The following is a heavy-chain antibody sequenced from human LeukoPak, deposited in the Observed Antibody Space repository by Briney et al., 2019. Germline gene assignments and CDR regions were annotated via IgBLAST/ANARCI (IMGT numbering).Heavy chain of an antibody. V-gene: IGHV4-38-2*02. Sequence: SETLSLTCTVSGYSLTTGHYWGWIRQPPGRGLEWIGSIYHGETTYYNPSLKTRLTISLDTSKNQFSLKLSSVTAADTAVYYRASNWSDFDYWGQGILVTVSS. D-gene: IGHD1-1*01. CDR1: GYSLTTGHY. CDR2: IYHGETT. J-gene: IGHJ4*02. CDR3: ASNWSDFDY.